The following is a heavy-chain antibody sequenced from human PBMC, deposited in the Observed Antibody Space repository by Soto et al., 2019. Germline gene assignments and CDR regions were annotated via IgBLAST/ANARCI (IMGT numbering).Heavy chain of an antibody. Sequence: PSETLSLTCTVSGGSISNYYCNWIRQPAGKGLEWIGRIDTSGSTNYNPSLKSRVTMSVDTSKQEFSLKLSSVTAADTALYYCAGGGQVFWSGPFDYWGRGALVTVSS. V-gene: IGHV4-4*07. CDR3: AGGGQVFWSGPFDY. J-gene: IGHJ4*02. CDR1: GGSISNYY. CDR2: IDTSGST. D-gene: IGHD3-3*01.